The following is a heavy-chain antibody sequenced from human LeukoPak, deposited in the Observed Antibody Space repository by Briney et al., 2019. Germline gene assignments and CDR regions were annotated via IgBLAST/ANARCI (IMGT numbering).Heavy chain of an antibody. CDR2: IWYGGSDK. Sequence: GGSLRLSCAASGFTFSSYGIHWVRQAPGKGLEWVAVIWYGGSDKYYADSVKGRFTISRDNSKNTLYLQMNSLRVEDTAVYYCATFDYWGQGTLVTVSS. V-gene: IGHV3-33*01. CDR1: GFTFSSYG. CDR3: ATFDY. J-gene: IGHJ4*02.